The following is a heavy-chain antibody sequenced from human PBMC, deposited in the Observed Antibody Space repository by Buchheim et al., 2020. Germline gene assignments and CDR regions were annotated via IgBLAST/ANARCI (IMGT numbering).Heavy chain of an antibody. D-gene: IGHD2-2*01. CDR1: DGSFSGYY. Sequence: QVQLQQWGAGLLKPSETLSLTCAVYDGSFSGYYWSWIRQPPGKGLEWIGEINHSGSTNYNPSLKSRVTISVDTSKNQFSLKLSSVTAADTAVYYCATRALSGDCSSTSCYPDFDYWGQGTL. J-gene: IGHJ4*02. V-gene: IGHV4-34*01. CDR2: INHSGST. CDR3: ATRALSGDCSSTSCYPDFDY.